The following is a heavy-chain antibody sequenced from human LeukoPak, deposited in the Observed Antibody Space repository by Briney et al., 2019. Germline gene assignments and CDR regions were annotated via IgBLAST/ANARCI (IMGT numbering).Heavy chain of an antibody. CDR2: IDPSDSYS. V-gene: IGHV5-10-1*01. Sequence: GESLKISCKGSGYSFTSYWISWVRQMPGKGLEWMGRIDPSDSYSNYSPSFQGHVTISADKSISTAYLQWSSLKASDTAMYYCAGAGIAVAGNVEYFQHWGEGTLVTVSS. CDR3: AGAGIAVAGNVEYFQH. D-gene: IGHD6-19*01. CDR1: GYSFTSYW. J-gene: IGHJ1*01.